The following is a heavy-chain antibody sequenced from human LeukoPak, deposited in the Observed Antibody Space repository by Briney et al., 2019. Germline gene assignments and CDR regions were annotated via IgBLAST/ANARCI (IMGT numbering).Heavy chain of an antibody. D-gene: IGHD6-13*01. CDR2: ISYDGSNK. CDR1: GFTFSSYG. V-gene: IGHV3-30*03. J-gene: IGHJ6*03. CDR3: TRLSIAAAYYMDV. Sequence: GRSLRLSCAASGFTFSSYGMHWVRQAPGKGLEWVAVISYDGSNKYYADSVKGRFTISRDNSKNTLYLQMNSLRAEDTAVYYCTRLSIAAAYYMDVWGKGTTVTISS.